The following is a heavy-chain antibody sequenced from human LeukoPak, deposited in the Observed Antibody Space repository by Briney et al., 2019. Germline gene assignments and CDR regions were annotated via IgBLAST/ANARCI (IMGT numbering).Heavy chain of an antibody. D-gene: IGHD2-2*01. CDR3: ARVRPDDCTTSTCSLDY. CDR2: ISSRRIDI. J-gene: IGHJ4*02. CDR1: GFTFSTYS. V-gene: IGHV3-21*01. Sequence: PGGALRLSCAASGFTFSTYSMNWVRQAPGKGLEGGSSISSRRIDIYYADSVKGRFTISRDNAKNSLYLQLNSLRAEDTAVYYCARVRPDDCTTSTCSLDYWGQGTLVTVSS.